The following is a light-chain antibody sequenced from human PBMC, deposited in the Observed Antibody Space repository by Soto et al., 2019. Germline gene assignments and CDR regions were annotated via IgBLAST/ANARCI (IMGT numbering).Light chain of an antibody. J-gene: IGKJ4*01. CDR2: KAS. V-gene: IGKV1-5*03. CDR1: QSISIC. Sequence: DIQMTQSPSALSASVGDRVTITCRASQSISICLAWYQQKPGKAPNLLIYKASSLQSGVPSRFSGSGSGTEFTLTISSLQPDDFATYYCQPYNSYPLTLGGGTKV. CDR3: QPYNSYPLT.